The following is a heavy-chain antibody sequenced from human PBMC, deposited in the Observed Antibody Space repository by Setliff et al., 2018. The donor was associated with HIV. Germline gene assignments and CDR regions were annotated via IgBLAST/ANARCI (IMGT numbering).Heavy chain of an antibody. CDR2: ISGSGANT. V-gene: IGHV3-23*01. Sequence: GGSLRLSCAASGFIFSNYAMTWVRQAPGKGLEWVSAISGSGANTYYADSVKGRFTISRDNSKNTLYLQMNSLRAEDTAVYYCAKFFGGYGDYMGFDYWGQGTLVTVSS. J-gene: IGHJ4*02. CDR1: GFIFSNYA. CDR3: AKFFGGYGDYMGFDY. D-gene: IGHD4-17*01.